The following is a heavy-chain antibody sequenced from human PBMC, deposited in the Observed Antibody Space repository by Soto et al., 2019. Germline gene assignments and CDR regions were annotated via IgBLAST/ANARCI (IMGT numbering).Heavy chain of an antibody. CDR1: GFTVSSNY. J-gene: IGHJ2*01. V-gene: IGHV3-53*01. D-gene: IGHD2-15*01. CDR2: IYSGGST. CDR3: ARTATYWYFDL. Sequence: EVQLVESGGGLIQPGGSLRLSCAASGFTVSSNYMSWVRQAPGKGLECVSVIYSGGSTYYADSVKGRFTICRNNSKNTLYLQMNSLRAEDTAVYYCARTATYWYFDLWGRGTLVTVSS.